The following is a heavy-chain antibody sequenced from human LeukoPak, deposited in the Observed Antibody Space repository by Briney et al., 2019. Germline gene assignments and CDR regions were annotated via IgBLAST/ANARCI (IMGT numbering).Heavy chain of an antibody. CDR1: GFTFSNAW. J-gene: IGHJ4*02. CDR3: TTVHRNPSGSFSFDY. Sequence: GGSLRLSCAASGFTFSNAWMSWVRQAPGKGLEWVGRIKSKTDGGTTDYAAPVKGRFTISRDDSKNTLYLQMNSLKTEDTAVYNCTTVHRNPSGSFSFDYWGQGTLVTVSS. D-gene: IGHD1-26*01. CDR2: IKSKTDGGTT. V-gene: IGHV3-15*01.